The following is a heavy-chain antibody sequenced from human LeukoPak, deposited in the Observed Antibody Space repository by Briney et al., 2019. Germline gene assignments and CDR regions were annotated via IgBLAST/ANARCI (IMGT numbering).Heavy chain of an antibody. J-gene: IGHJ5*02. D-gene: IGHD3-10*01. CDR2: INPDSGDT. V-gene: IGHV1-2*02. CDR3: TRDLLGGSGTFDP. Sequence: ASVNFSCKASGYTFTGYYLHWVRQAPGQGLEWMGWINPDSGDTNYLQKFQGRVTMTRDTSISTAYMELSRLSSDDTAVYYCTRDLLGGSGTFDPWGQGTLVTVYS. CDR1: GYTFTGYY.